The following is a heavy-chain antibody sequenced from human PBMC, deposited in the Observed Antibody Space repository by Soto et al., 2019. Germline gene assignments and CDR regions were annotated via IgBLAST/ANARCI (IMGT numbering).Heavy chain of an antibody. CDR2: IYYSGST. V-gene: IGHV4-39*01. Sequence: QLQLQESGPGLVKPSETLSLTCTVSGGSISSSSYYWGWIRQPPGKGLEWIGSIYYSGSTYYNPSLKGRVTISVDTSKNQFSLKLSSVTAADTAVYYCARHSDDYSKPRVYYCCGMDVWGQGTTVTVSS. D-gene: IGHD4-4*01. CDR3: ARHSDDYSKPRVYYCCGMDV. J-gene: IGHJ6*02. CDR1: GGSISSSSYY.